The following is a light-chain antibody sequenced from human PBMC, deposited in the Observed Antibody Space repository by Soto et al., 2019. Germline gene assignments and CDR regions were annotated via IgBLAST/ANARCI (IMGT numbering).Light chain of an antibody. CDR2: DAS. Sequence: DIQMTQSPSSLSASVGDRVTITCRASQDISNYLGWYQQKEGKVPKLLIYDASTLHSGVPSRFSGSGSGTDFTLTISSLQPEDVATYYCQKYNSAPRAWTFGQGTKVEIK. J-gene: IGKJ1*01. CDR3: QKYNSAPRAWT. CDR1: QDISNY. V-gene: IGKV1-27*01.